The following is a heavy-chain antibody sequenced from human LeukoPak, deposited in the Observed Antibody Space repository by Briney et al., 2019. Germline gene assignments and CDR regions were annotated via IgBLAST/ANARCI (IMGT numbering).Heavy chain of an antibody. D-gene: IGHD2-21*01. J-gene: IGHJ4*02. Sequence: SETLSLTCTVSGGSFSSYYWTWIRQPPGKGLEWIGYIDHGGSTNYNPSLKSRVTISVDTSKNQFSLRLSSVTAADTAIYYCARGTSMVVASYYYFDYWGQGTLVTVSS. CDR1: GGSFSSYY. V-gene: IGHV4-59*08. CDR2: IDHGGST. CDR3: ARGTSMVVASYYYFDY.